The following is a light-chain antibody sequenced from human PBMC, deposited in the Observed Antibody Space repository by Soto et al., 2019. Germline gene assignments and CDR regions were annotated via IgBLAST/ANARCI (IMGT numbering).Light chain of an antibody. Sequence: IQITQSPTTLTASVGDIVTITGRASQSISNWLAWYQQKPGTAPKVLIYHASNLQSGVPSRFSGSGSGTEFTLTISSLQPDDFATYYCLQHNSYPLTFGGGTKVDIK. CDR1: QSISNW. V-gene: IGKV1-5*01. J-gene: IGKJ4*01. CDR2: HAS. CDR3: LQHNSYPLT.